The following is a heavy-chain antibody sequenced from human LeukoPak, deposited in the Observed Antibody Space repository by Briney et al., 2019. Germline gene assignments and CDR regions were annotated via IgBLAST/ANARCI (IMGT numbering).Heavy chain of an antibody. Sequence: SETLSLTCAVSGGSISSGGYSWSWIRQPPGKGLEWIGYIYHSGSTYYNPSLKSRVTISVDRSKNQFSLKLSSVTAADTAVYYCARDRSGYSYGPFDYWGQGTLVTVSP. CDR3: ARDRSGYSYGPFDY. V-gene: IGHV4-30-2*01. D-gene: IGHD5-18*01. CDR1: GGSISSGGYS. J-gene: IGHJ4*02. CDR2: IYHSGST.